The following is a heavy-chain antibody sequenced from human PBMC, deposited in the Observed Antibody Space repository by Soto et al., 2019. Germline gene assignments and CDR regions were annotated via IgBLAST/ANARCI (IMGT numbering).Heavy chain of an antibody. D-gene: IGHD2-15*01. J-gene: IGHJ5*02. CDR2: ILPIFGTA. V-gene: IGHV1-69*01. CDR1: GGTFSSSA. Sequence: QVQLVQSGAEVKKPGSSVKVSCKASGGTFSSSAIRWVRQAPGQGLEWMGGILPIFGTANYAQKFQGRVTITADESTSTAYMELSSLRSEDTAVYYCARGMEEYCSGGSCYSPRWFDPWGQGTLVTVSS. CDR3: ARGMEEYCSGGSCYSPRWFDP.